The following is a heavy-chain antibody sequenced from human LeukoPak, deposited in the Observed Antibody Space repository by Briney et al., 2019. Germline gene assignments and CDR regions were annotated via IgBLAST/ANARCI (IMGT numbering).Heavy chain of an antibody. CDR1: GYSISSGYY. CDR2: IYHSGST. J-gene: IGHJ3*02. CDR3: ARAPGIAVAGLDAFDI. V-gene: IGHV4-38-2*02. Sequence: SQTLSLTCTVSGYSISSGYYGGWILQPPGKGLDCIGSIYHSGSTYYNPSLKSRVTISVDTSKNQFSLKLSSVTAADTAVYYCARAPGIAVAGLDAFDIWGQGTMVTVSS. D-gene: IGHD6-19*01.